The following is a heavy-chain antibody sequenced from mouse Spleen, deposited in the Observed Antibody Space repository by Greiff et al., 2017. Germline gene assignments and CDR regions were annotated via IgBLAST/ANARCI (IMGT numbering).Heavy chain of an antibody. Sequence: QVQLQQPGAELVRPGTSVKLSCKASGYTFTSYWLHWVKQRPGQGLEWIGVTDPSDSYTNYNQKFTGKATLTVDTSSSTAYMQLSSLTSEDSAVYYCARKTYYGNYVYFDYWGQGTTLTVSS. CDR3: ARKTYYGNYVYFDY. D-gene: IGHD2-10*01. CDR1: GYTFTSYW. V-gene: IGHV1-59*01. CDR2: TDPSDSYT. J-gene: IGHJ2*01.